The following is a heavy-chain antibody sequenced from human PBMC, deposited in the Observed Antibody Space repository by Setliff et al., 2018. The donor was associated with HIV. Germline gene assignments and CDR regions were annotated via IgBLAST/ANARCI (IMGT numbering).Heavy chain of an antibody. D-gene: IGHD5-18*01. CDR3: AALNGYSYGRGCFDP. V-gene: IGHV3-13*01. CDR2: IGTGGDT. J-gene: IGHJ5*02. Sequence: GGSLRLSCATSVFAFSDYDFHWVRKVTGEGLEWVSAIGTGGDTYYADSVKGRFTISRENAKNSLYMQMNGLRAEDTALYYGAALNGYSYGRGCFDPWGQGTLVTVSS. CDR1: VFAFSDYD.